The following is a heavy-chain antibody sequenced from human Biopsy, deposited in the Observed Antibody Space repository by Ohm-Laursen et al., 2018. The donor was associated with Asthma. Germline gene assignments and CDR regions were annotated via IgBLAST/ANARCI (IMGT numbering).Heavy chain of an antibody. CDR3: ARTTYGDDGFDP. J-gene: IGHJ5*02. CDR2: IYYSGST. CDR1: GGSINIGDYY. V-gene: IGHV4-31*03. D-gene: IGHD4-17*01. Sequence: LQTLSLTCTVSGGSINIGDYYWSWIRQHPVTGLEWIGYIYYSGSTYYNPSLKSRVSISLDTSKNQFSLSLTSVTAADTAVYYCARTTYGDDGFDPWGQGTLVTVSS.